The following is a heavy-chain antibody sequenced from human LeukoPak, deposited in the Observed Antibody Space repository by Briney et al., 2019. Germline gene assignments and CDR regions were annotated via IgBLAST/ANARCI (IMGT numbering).Heavy chain of an antibody. D-gene: IGHD6-19*01. CDR1: DDSISRDF. Sequence: SEPLSLTCTASDDSISRDFWTWIRQPPGKGLEWIGYIRYRGRTAYNPTPKSRVTISIQTSKNQFSLKLTSVTAADTAIYYCARLPDVSGWPFDYWGQGILVTVSS. J-gene: IGHJ4*02. V-gene: IGHV4-59*01. CDR2: IRYRGRT. CDR3: ARLPDVSGWPFDY.